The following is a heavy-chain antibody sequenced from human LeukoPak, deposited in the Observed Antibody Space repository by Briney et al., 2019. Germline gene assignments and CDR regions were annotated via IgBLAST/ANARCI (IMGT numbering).Heavy chain of an antibody. CDR3: ARTAIAAAAFYNWFDS. CDR2: ISSLSGTI. CDR1: GFTFSSYS. Sequence: GGSLRLSCAASGFTFSSYSMNWVRQAPGEGLEGVSYISSLSGTIYYADSVKGRFTISRDNSKNTLYLQMNSLRAEHTAVYYCARTAIAAAAFYNWFDSWGQGTLVTVSS. D-gene: IGHD6-13*01. J-gene: IGHJ5*01. V-gene: IGHV3-48*01.